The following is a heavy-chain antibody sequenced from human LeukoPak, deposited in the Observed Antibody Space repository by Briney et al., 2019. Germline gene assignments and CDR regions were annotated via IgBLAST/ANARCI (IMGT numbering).Heavy chain of an antibody. D-gene: IGHD3-10*01. CDR2: IYTSGHTSGST. CDR3: VRDRGWFDP. V-gene: IGHV4-4*07. CDR1: GGSISGYY. J-gene: IGHJ5*02. Sequence: NPSETLSLTCTVSGGSISGYYWSWVRQPAEKGLEWIGRIYTSGHTSGSTNYNPSLQSRVTMSADTSKNQLSLKLTSVTAADTAVYYCVRDRGWFDPWGQGALVTVSS.